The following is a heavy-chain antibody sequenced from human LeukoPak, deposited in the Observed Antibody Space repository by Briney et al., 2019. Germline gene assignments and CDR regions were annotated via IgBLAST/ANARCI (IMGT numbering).Heavy chain of an antibody. V-gene: IGHV3-23*01. J-gene: IGHJ4*02. Sequence: GGSLRLSCAASGFTFSSYAMSWVRQAPGKGLEWVSIISGSGGSTYYADSVKGRFTISRDNSKNTLYLQMNSLRAEDTAVYYCAKGIAVALYYFDYWGQGTLVTVSS. CDR1: GFTFSSYA. CDR2: ISGSGGST. D-gene: IGHD6-19*01. CDR3: AKGIAVALYYFDY.